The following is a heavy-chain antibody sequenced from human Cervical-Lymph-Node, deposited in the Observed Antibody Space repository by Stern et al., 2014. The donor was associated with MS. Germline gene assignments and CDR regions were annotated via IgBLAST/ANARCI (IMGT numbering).Heavy chain of an antibody. CDR3: AKDRIQLWLWDY. Sequence: VQLVESGGGVIQPGRSLRLSCAASGFAFSRHGMHWVRQVPGKGLEWVAVIWFDGTNEKYEDSVKGRFTISRDNSKNSLYLQMNNLRVEDTAVYYCAKDRIQLWLWDYWGQGTLVTVSS. CDR1: GFAFSRHG. CDR2: IWFDGTNE. D-gene: IGHD5-18*01. J-gene: IGHJ4*02. V-gene: IGHV3-33*03.